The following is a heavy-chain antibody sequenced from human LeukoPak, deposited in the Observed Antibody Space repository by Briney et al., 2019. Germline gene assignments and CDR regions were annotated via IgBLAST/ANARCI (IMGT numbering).Heavy chain of an antibody. CDR3: ARAATVTIGVFDY. D-gene: IGHD4-11*01. Sequence: SETLSLTCTVSGGSISSYYWSWIRQPPGKGLEGMGDIYYSGRTKYNPSLRSRGTISVDKSKNKCARKLSCGTAADTAVYYCARAATVTIGVFDYWGQGTLVTVSS. V-gene: IGHV4-59*01. J-gene: IGHJ4*02. CDR2: IYYSGRT. CDR1: GGSISSYY.